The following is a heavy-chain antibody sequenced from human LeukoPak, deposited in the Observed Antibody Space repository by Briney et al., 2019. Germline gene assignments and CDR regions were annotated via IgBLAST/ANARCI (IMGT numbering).Heavy chain of an antibody. CDR2: ISSSSSYI. V-gene: IGHV3-21*01. D-gene: IGHD2-2*01. CDR1: GFTFSSYS. Sequence: PGGSLRLSCAASGFTFSSYSMNWVRQAPGKGLEWVSSISSSSSYIYYADSVKGRFTISRDNAKNSLYLQMNSLRAEDTAVYYCARESPSLEDIVVVPGDALDYWGQGTLVTVSS. J-gene: IGHJ4*02. CDR3: ARESPSLEDIVVVPGDALDY.